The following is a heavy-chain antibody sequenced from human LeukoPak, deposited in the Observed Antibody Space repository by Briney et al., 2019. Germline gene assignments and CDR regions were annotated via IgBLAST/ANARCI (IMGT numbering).Heavy chain of an antibody. D-gene: IGHD6-13*01. V-gene: IGHV1-2*02. CDR1: GYTFTGYY. CDR2: INPDSGCT. J-gene: IGHJ4*02. CDR3: AREAAAAYFHY. Sequence: ASVKVSCKASGYTFTGYYMHGVRQAPGQGVGCVGWINPDSGCTNYEQKFQGRVTITRHTSISTAYLERSRLRSDDTAVYYCAREAAAAYFHYWGQGTLVTVSS.